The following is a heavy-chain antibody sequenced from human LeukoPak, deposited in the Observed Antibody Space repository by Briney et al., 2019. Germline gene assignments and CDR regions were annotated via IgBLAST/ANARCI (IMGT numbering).Heavy chain of an antibody. V-gene: IGHV3-53*05. CDR3: AKEMGTIDFDY. J-gene: IGHJ4*02. CDR2: IYSGGST. Sequence: GGSLRLSCAASGFTVSSNYMSWVRQAPGKGLEWVSVIYSGGSTYYADSVKGRFTISRDNSKNTLYLQMNSLRAEDTAVYYCAKEMGTIDFDYWGQGALVTVSS. CDR1: GFTVSSNY. D-gene: IGHD1-7*01.